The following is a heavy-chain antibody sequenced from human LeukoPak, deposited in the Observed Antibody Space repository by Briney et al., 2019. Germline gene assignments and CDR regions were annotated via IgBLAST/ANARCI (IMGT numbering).Heavy chain of an antibody. CDR2: VNPSHAYQ. CDR1: GFSFRAYT. D-gene: IGHD3-22*01. Sequence: GGSLRLPCAASGFSFRAYTMNWVRLAPGKGLEWVSSVNPSHAYQFYADSVKGRFTISRDNVKNSLFLQMDSLRAEDTAVYYCARDRDYYDSNSFSPDAFDIWGQGTMVTVSS. V-gene: IGHV3-21*06. J-gene: IGHJ3*02. CDR3: ARDRDYYDSNSFSPDAFDI.